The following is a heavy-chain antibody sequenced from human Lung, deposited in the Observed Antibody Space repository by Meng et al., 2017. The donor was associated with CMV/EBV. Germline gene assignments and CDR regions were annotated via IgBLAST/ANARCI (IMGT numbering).Heavy chain of an antibody. D-gene: IGHD3-10*02. CDR3: ARVVVHYYARGDNADYSDY. V-gene: IGHV1-18*04. CDR2: ISAYRGNT. CDR1: FNNYV. J-gene: IGHJ4*02. Sequence: FNNYVFIWVRQAPGKGLEWVGGISAYRGNTNYAQKIQDRVTMITHTSSNTAYMELRSLRSDDTAIYYCARVVVHYYARGDNADYSDYWGQGTLVTVSS.